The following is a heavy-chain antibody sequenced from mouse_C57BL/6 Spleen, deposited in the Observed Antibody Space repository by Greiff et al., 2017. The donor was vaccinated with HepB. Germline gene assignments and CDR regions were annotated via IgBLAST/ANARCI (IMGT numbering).Heavy chain of an antibody. CDR1: GYTFTDYN. Sequence: EVQLQQSGPELVKPGASVKMSCKASGYTFTDYNMHWVKQSHGKSLEWIGYINPNNGGTSYNQKFKGKATLTVNKSSSTAYMELRSLTSEDSAVYYCAREMGNYYFGSSYAMDYWGQGTSVTVSS. V-gene: IGHV1-22*01. D-gene: IGHD1-1*01. CDR2: INPNNGGT. J-gene: IGHJ4*01. CDR3: AREMGNYYFGSSYAMDY.